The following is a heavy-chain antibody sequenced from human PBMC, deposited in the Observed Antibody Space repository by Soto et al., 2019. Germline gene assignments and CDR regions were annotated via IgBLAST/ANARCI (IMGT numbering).Heavy chain of an antibody. CDR1: GFTFSSYA. V-gene: IGHV3-30-3*01. CDR2: ISYDGSNK. CDR3: ARERSSSSSFYYYGMDV. J-gene: IGHJ6*02. D-gene: IGHD6-6*01. Sequence: VGSLRLSCAASGFTFSSYAMHWVRQAPGKGLEWVAVISYDGSNKYYADSVKGRFTISRDNSKDTLYLQMNSLRAEDTAVYYCARERSSSSSFYYYGMDVWGQGTTVTVSS.